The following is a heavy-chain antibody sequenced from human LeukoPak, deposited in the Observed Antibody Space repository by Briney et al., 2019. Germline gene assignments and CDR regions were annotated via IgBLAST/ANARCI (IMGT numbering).Heavy chain of an antibody. D-gene: IGHD6-19*01. CDR3: ARGAGVAVASTRYYYMDV. CDR1: GGSISSYY. V-gene: IGHV4-59*01. CDR2: IYYSGST. Sequence: SETLSLTCTVSGGSISSYYWSWIRQPPGKGLEWIGYIYYSGSTNYNPSLKSRVTISVDASKNQFSLKLNSVTAADTAVYYCARGAGVAVASTRYYYMDVWGKGTTVTVSS. J-gene: IGHJ6*03.